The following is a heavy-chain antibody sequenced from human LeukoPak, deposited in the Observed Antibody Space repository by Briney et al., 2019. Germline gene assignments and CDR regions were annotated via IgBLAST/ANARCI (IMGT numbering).Heavy chain of an antibody. Sequence: NSSETLSLTCAVYGGSFSGYYWSWIRQPPGKGLEWIGEINHSGSTNYNPSLKSRVTISVDTSKNQFSLKLSSVTAADTAVFYCARGNHRQVYCSGGSCYRGYFDYWGQGTLVTVSS. CDR1: GGSFSGYY. CDR3: ARGNHRQVYCSGGSCYRGYFDY. J-gene: IGHJ4*02. CDR2: INHSGST. D-gene: IGHD2-15*01. V-gene: IGHV4-34*01.